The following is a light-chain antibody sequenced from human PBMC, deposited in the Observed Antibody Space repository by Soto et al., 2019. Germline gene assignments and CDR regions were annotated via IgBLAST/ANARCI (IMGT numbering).Light chain of an antibody. CDR3: SVWDDSLNGPV. Sequence: QSVLTQPPSASRTPGQRVTISCSGSSSNIGSNAVNWYQQLPGTAPKLFIYSDNQRPSGVPDRVSGSKSATSASLAISGLQSDDEADYFCSVWDDSLNGPVFGGGTKVTVL. CDR2: SDN. V-gene: IGLV1-44*01. CDR1: SSNIGSNA. J-gene: IGLJ3*02.